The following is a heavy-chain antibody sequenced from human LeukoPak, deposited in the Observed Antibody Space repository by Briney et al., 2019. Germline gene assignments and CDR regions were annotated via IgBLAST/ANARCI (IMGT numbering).Heavy chain of an antibody. Sequence: SETLSLTCTVSGGSISSYYWSWIRQPPGKGLEWIGYIYYSGSTNYNPSLKSRVSISVDTSKNQFSPKLSSVTAADTAVYYCARVGGVYDSSGYYYASRAPFDYWGQGTLVTVSS. CDR3: ARVGGVYDSSGYYYASRAPFDY. V-gene: IGHV4-59*01. CDR2: IYYSGST. J-gene: IGHJ4*02. D-gene: IGHD3-22*01. CDR1: GGSISSYY.